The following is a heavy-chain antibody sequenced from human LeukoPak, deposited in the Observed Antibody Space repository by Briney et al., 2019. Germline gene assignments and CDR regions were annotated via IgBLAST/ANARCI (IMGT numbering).Heavy chain of an antibody. J-gene: IGHJ6*03. V-gene: IGHV3-15*01. CDR3: TTEGYDFWSGPLLRDYYYMDV. Sequence: GGSLRLSCAASGFTFSNAWMSWVRQAPGKGLEWVSRIKSKTDGGTTDYAAPVKGRFTISRDDSKNTLYLQMNSLKTEDTAVYYCTTEGYDFWSGPLLRDYYYMDVWGKGTTVTVSS. CDR2: IKSKTDGGTT. D-gene: IGHD3-3*01. CDR1: GFTFSNAW.